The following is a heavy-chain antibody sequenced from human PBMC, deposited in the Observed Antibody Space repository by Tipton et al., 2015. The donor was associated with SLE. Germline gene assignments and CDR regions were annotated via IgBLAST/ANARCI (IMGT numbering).Heavy chain of an antibody. CDR3: ARVRFDFWSGYYSTYYYGMDV. J-gene: IGHJ6*02. CDR2: ISSSSSTI. D-gene: IGHD3-3*01. CDR1: GFTFSSYS. Sequence: GSLRLSCAASGFTFSSYSMNWVRQAPGKGLEWVSYISSSSSTIYYADSVKGRFTISRDNAKNSLYLQMNSLRAEDTAVYYCARVRFDFWSGYYSTYYYGMDVWGQGTTVSVSS. V-gene: IGHV3-48*01.